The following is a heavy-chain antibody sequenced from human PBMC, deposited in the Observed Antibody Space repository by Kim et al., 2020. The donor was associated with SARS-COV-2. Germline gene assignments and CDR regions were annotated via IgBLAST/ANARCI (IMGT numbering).Heavy chain of an antibody. V-gene: IGHV3-33*06. CDR1: GFTFSSYG. D-gene: IGHD3-22*01. CDR3: AKDYGSGYSHIRYYGMDV. J-gene: IGHJ6*02. CDR2: IWYDGSNK. Sequence: GGSLRLSCAASGFTFSSYGMHWVRQAPGKGLEWVAVIWYDGSNKYYADSVKGRFTISRDNSKNTLYLQMNSLRAEDTAVYYCAKDYGSGYSHIRYYGMDVWGQGTTVTVSS.